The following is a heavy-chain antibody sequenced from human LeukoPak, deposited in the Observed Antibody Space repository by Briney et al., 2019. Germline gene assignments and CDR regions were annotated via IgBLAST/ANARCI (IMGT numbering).Heavy chain of an antibody. CDR2: INHSGYT. CDR3: TRAVAGHPD. J-gene: IGHJ4*02. Sequence: SETLSLTCAVSGVPFSNYYWSWVRQSPRQGLEWIGEINHSGYTNYNPSLKSRVTMSIDTTKNQFSLKLPSVTAADAGVYYCTRAVAGHPDWGQGTLVTVSS. D-gene: IGHD6-19*01. CDR1: GVPFSNYY. V-gene: IGHV4-34*01.